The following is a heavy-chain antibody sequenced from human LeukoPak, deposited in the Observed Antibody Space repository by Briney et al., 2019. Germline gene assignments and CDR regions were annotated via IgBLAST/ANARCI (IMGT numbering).Heavy chain of an antibody. J-gene: IGHJ5*02. CDR1: GFTFSSYW. CDR3: ARDRYYDFWSGYYTPVYWFDP. D-gene: IGHD3-3*01. V-gene: IGHV3-7*01. Sequence: GGSLRLSCAASGFTFSSYWMSWVRQAPGKGLEWVANIKQDGSEKYYVDSVKGRFTISRDNAKNSLYLQMNSLRAEDTAVYYRARDRYYDFWSGYYTPVYWFDPWGQGTLVTVSS. CDR2: IKQDGSEK.